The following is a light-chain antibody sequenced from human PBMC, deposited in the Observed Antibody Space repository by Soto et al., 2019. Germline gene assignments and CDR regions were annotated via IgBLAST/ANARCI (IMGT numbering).Light chain of an antibody. CDR1: SGYSSYV. V-gene: IGLV4-69*01. CDR2: VNSDGSH. Sequence: QPVLTQSPSASASLGASVKLTCTLSSGYSSYVIAWHQQQPEKGPRYLMKVNSDGSHSKGDGIPDRFSGSRSGAERYLTISSLQSEGEADYYCQTWAPGIQVFGGGTKLTVL. J-gene: IGLJ2*01. CDR3: QTWAPGIQV.